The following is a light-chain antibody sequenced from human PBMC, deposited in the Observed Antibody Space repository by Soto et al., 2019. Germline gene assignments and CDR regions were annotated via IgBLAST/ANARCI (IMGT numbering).Light chain of an antibody. V-gene: IGKV1-5*01. CDR1: QMIARW. J-gene: IGKJ2*01. CDR3: LQYTTFLHT. CDR2: DAT. Sequence: IQMTQSPSTLSASVGDTVTLTCRSSQMIARWLAWYQQKPGTAPRLIIYDATSLQSGVPSRFSASASGTDFTLTISSLQPDDFATYYCLQYTTFLHTFGQGAKLEI.